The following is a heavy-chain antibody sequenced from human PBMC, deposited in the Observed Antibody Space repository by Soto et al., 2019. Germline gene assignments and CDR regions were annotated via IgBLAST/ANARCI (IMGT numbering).Heavy chain of an antibody. D-gene: IGHD3-10*01. CDR2: IYYSGST. Sequence: PSETLSLTSTVSGGSISSYYWSWIRQPPGKGLEWIGYIYYSGSTNYNPSLKSRVTISVDTSKNQFSLKLSSVTAADTAVYYCARAPRGNYGYPSYFDYWGQGTLVTVSS. CDR3: ARAPRGNYGYPSYFDY. J-gene: IGHJ4*02. V-gene: IGHV4-59*01. CDR1: GGSISSYY.